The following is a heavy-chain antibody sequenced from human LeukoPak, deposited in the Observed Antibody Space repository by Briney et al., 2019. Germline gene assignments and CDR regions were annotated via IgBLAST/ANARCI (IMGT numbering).Heavy chain of an antibody. CDR1: GGSISSYY. J-gene: IGHJ5*02. CDR2: IYTSGST. Sequence: SETLSLTCTVSGGSISSYYWSWIRQPAGKGLEWIGRIYTSGSTNYNPSLKSRVTISVDTSKNQFSLKLSSVTAADTAVYYCARREDGDNHLHPHGPFNWFDPWGQGTLVTVSS. D-gene: IGHD4-17*01. CDR3: ARREDGDNHLHPHGPFNWFDP. V-gene: IGHV4-4*07.